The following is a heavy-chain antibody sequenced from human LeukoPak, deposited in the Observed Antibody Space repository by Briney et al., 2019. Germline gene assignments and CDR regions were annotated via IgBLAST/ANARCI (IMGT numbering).Heavy chain of an antibody. Sequence: PGGSLRLSCAVSGFTFSDYSMNWVRQAPGKGLEWVSSISSRSSYTYYADSVKGRFSISRDNAKKSLYLQMNSLRAEDTAVYYCARSGTRLYYYMDVWGKGTTVTVSS. V-gene: IGHV3-21*01. J-gene: IGHJ6*03. D-gene: IGHD2-15*01. CDR1: GFTFSDYS. CDR2: ISSRSSYT. CDR3: ARSGTRLYYYMDV.